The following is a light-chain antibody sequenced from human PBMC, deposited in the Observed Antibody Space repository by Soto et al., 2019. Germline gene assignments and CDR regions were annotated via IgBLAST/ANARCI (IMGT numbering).Light chain of an antibody. Sequence: EIVLTQSPATLSLSPGERATLSCRASQSVSSYLAWYQQKPGQAPRLLIYDASNKATGIPARFSGSGSGIDFTLTSSSLEPEDFAVYYCQQRSNWPPTFGGGTKVEIK. J-gene: IGKJ4*01. CDR1: QSVSSY. V-gene: IGKV3-11*01. CDR3: QQRSNWPPT. CDR2: DAS.